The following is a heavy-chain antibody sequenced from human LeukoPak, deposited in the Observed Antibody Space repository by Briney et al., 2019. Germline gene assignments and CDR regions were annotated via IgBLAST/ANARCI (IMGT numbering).Heavy chain of an antibody. CDR2: INPSGGST. D-gene: IGHD2-2*01. V-gene: IGHV1-46*01. CDR1: GYTFTSYY. Sequence: ASVKVSCKASGYTFTSYYMHWVRQAPGQGLEWMGIINPSGGSTSYAQKFQGRVTMTRDTSTSTAYMELSSLRSEDTAVYYCARDRADCSSTSCLYYFDYWGQGTLVTVSS. J-gene: IGHJ4*02. CDR3: ARDRADCSSTSCLYYFDY.